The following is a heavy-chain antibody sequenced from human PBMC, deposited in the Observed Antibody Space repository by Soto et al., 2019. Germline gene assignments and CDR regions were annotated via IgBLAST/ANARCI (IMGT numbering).Heavy chain of an antibody. J-gene: IGHJ6*02. Sequence: QVQLVQSGGEVKKPGASVKVSCKASGYTFTSYGFSWVRQAPGQGLEWMGWINGYTGNTHYAQKFQGRVTMTIDTSTSTAYMELWTLISDDTAVYYCARSLFTGKGGIDVWGQENTVTVSS. CDR3: ARSLFTGKGGIDV. D-gene: IGHD3-10*02. CDR2: INGYTGNT. V-gene: IGHV1-18*01. CDR1: GYTFTSYG.